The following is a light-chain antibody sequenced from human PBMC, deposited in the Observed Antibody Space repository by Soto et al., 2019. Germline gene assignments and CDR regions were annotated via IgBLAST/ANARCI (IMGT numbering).Light chain of an antibody. CDR2: DSY. J-gene: IGLJ1*01. CDR1: NIGSKH. Sequence: SYELTQPPSVSVAPGQTARIPCGGDNIGSKHVQWYQQKPGQAPLLVIYDSYDRPSGIPERFSASDSGNTVTLTISRVEVGDEADYYCQVWESGVDYVFGTGTKLTVL. CDR3: QVWESGVDYV. V-gene: IGLV3-21*02.